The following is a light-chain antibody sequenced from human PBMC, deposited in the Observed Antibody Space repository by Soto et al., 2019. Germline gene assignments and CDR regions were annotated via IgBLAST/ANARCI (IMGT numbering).Light chain of an antibody. V-gene: IGLV2-23*01. Sequence: QSALTQPASVSGSPGQSITISCTGTSSDVGSYNLVSWYQQHPGKAPKLMIYEGSKRPSGVSNRFSGSKSGNTASLTISGLQAEDEADYYCCSYAGSYNLGVFGGGTKLTVL. CDR3: CSYAGSYNLGV. J-gene: IGLJ3*02. CDR1: SSDVGSYNL. CDR2: EGS.